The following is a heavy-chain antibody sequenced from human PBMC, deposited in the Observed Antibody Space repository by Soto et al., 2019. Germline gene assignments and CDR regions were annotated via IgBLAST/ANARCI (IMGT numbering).Heavy chain of an antibody. D-gene: IGHD3-9*01. CDR1: RFTFSRYA. V-gene: IGHV3-30*04. CDR2: ISYDGRQK. J-gene: IGHJ4*02. CDR3: AKDGYFDTYYFDH. Sequence: PGGSLRLSCAASRFTFSRYAMHWVRQAPGKGLEWVAVISYDGRQKHYGDSVKGRFTISRDESDNTVYLQMNSLRPEDTAVYYCAKDGYFDTYYFDHWGQGTLV.